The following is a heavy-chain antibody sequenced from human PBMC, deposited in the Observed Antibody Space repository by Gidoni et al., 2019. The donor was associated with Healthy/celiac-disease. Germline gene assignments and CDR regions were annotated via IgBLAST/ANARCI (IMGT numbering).Heavy chain of an antibody. D-gene: IGHD3-3*01. CDR3: ARALLWSGYHNWFDP. CDR2: ISAYNGNT. J-gene: IGHJ5*02. V-gene: IGHV1-18*01. Sequence: QVQLLQSGAAVKKPGASVQVSCKASGYTFTSYGISWVRQAPGQGLEWMGWISAYNGNTNYAQKLQGRVTMTTDTSTSTAYRELRSMRSDDTAVYYCARALLWSGYHNWFDPWGQGTLVTVSS. CDR1: GYTFTSYG.